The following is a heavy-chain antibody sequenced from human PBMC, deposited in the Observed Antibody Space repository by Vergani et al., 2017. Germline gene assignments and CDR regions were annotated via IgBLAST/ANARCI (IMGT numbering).Heavy chain of an antibody. CDR3: ARIRDSGYAARYYFDY. CDR1: GSSFTSYW. CDR2: IYPGDSDT. D-gene: IGHD5-12*01. J-gene: IGHJ4*02. V-gene: IGHV5-51*01. Sequence: EVQLVQSGAEVKKPGESLKISCKGSGSSFTSYWIGWVRQMPGKGLEWMGIIYPGDSDTRYSPSFQGQVTISADKSISTAYLQWSILKASDTAMYYCARIRDSGYAARYYFDYWGQGTLVTVSS.